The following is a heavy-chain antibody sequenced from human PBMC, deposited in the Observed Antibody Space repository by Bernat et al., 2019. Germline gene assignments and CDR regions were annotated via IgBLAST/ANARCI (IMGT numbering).Heavy chain of an antibody. CDR2: ISSSGNTI. CDR1: GFTFSSYE. Sequence: EVQLVESGGGLVQPGGSLRLSCAASGFTFSSYEMNWVRQAPGKGLEWVSYISSSGNTIYYADSVKDRLTISRDNSQNTLYLQMNSLRVEDTAVYYCAKERDSSNWYGGGFDYWGQGTLVTVSS. D-gene: IGHD6-13*01. CDR3: AKERDSSNWYGGGFDY. J-gene: IGHJ4*02. V-gene: IGHV3-48*03.